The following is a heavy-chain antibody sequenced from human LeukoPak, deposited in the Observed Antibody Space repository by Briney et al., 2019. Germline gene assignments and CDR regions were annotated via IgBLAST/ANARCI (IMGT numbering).Heavy chain of an antibody. V-gene: IGHV6-1*01. J-gene: IGHJ5*02. CDR1: GDSVSSNSVT. D-gene: IGHD2-2*01. CDR2: TYYRSTWYN. Sequence: SQTLSLTCAISGDSVSSNSVTWNWIRQSPSRGLEWLGRTYYRSTWYNDYAVTVRGRITVNPDTSKNQFSLHLNSVTPEDTAVFYCARRLTQYDCFDPWGQGILVTVSS. CDR3: ARRLTQYDCFDP.